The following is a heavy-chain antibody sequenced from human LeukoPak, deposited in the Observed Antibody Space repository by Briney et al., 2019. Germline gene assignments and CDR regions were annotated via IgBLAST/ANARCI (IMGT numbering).Heavy chain of an antibody. CDR1: GGSFSGYY. V-gene: IGHV4-34*01. Sequence: PSETLSLTCAVYGGSFSGYYWSWIRQPPGKGLEWIGEINHSGSTNYNPSLKSRVTISVDTSKDQSSLKLSSVTAADTAVYYCASEGYRVNLFDYRGQGTLVTVSS. CDR3: ASEGYRVNLFDY. J-gene: IGHJ4*02. CDR2: INHSGST. D-gene: IGHD6-13*01.